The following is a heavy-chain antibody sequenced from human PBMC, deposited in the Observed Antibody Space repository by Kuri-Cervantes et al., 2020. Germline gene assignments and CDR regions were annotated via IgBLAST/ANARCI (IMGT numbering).Heavy chain of an antibody. J-gene: IGHJ3*02. CDR1: GYTFTGYY. Sequence: ASVKVSCKASGYTFTGYYMHWVRQAPGQGLEWMGWINPNSGGTNYAQKFQGWVTMTRDTSISTAYMELSRLRSDDTAVYYCARDGLRETATLAFDIWGQGTMVTVSS. D-gene: IGHD5/OR15-5a*01. CDR2: INPNSGGT. V-gene: IGHV1-2*04. CDR3: ARDGLRETATLAFDI.